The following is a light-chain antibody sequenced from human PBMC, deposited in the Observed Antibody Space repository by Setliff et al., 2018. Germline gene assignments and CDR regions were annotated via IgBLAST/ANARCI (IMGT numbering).Light chain of an antibody. Sequence: QSVLTQPRSVSGSPGQSVTISCTGTSSDVGAYNYVSWYQHHPGKVPKLMVYDVAKRPSGVPDRFSGSKSGNTASLTISGLQAEDEADYYCCSFAGTYYVVGSGTKV. CDR3: CSFAGTYYV. J-gene: IGLJ1*01. CDR2: DVA. CDR1: SSDVGAYNY. V-gene: IGLV2-11*01.